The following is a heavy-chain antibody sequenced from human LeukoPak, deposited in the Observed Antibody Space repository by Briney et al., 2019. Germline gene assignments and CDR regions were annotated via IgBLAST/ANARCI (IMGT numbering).Heavy chain of an antibody. CDR2: ITGSGDNT. D-gene: IGHD2-2*01. CDR1: GFTFSSFA. J-gene: IGHJ5*02. V-gene: IGHV3-23*01. Sequence: GGSLRLSCAASGFTFSSFAMSWVRQAPGKGLEWVSGITGSGDNTYYADSVRGRFTISRDNSKNTLYLQMNTLRADDTALYYCANKRSGVVTAASNSWGQGTLVTVSS. CDR3: ANKRSGVVTAASNS.